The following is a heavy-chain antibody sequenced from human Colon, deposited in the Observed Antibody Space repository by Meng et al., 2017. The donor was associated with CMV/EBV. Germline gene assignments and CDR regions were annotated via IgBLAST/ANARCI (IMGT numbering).Heavy chain of an antibody. Sequence: FSSYDINWVRHATGQGLEWMVWMNPNSGNTGYAPKFQGSVTITRNTSRSTSYMALSSLRSEHTAVYYCARCASLAAAGTGGYNWFDPWGQGTLVTVSS. D-gene: IGHD6-13*01. CDR1: FSSYD. CDR3: ARCASLAAAGTGGYNWFDP. J-gene: IGHJ5*02. V-gene: IGHV1-8*03. CDR2: MNPNSGNT.